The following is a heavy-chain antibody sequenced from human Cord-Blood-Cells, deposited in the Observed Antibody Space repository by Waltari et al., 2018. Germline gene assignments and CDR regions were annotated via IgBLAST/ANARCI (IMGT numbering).Heavy chain of an antibody. CDR1: GGTFSSYA. J-gene: IGHJ4*02. CDR2: IIPILGIA. Sequence: QVQLVQSGAEVKNPGSSVKVSCKASGGTFSSYAISWVRQAPGQGLEWMGRIIPILGIANYAQKFQGRVTITADKSTSTAYMELSSLRSEDTAVYYCARSGYCSSTSCSSFDYWGQGTLVTVSS. V-gene: IGHV1-69*09. D-gene: IGHD2-2*01. CDR3: ARSGYCSSTSCSSFDY.